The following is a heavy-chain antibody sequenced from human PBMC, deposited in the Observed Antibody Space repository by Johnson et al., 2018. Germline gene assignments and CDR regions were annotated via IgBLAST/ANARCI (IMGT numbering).Heavy chain of an antibody. Sequence: QVQLQESGPGLVKPSETLSLTCTVSGGSISSFHWTWLRHPPGKGVDWIGYINYRGSTKYNPSLKSRCTMSVDTYKNQFSLTLSSVTAADTAVYYCAVGYYDSSGYYAFNIWGQGAMVTVSS. CDR3: AVGYYDSSGYYAFNI. CDR1: GGSISSFH. CDR2: INYRGST. J-gene: IGHJ3*02. V-gene: IGHV4-59*01. D-gene: IGHD3-22*01.